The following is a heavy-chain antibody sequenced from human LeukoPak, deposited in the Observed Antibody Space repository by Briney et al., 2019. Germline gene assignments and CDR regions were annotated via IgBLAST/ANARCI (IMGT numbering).Heavy chain of an antibody. J-gene: IGHJ4*02. CDR1: GFTFSGYS. V-gene: IGHV3-21*01. CDR3: ARVLGGYCTGGSCYGFDD. D-gene: IGHD2-15*01. Sequence: PGGSLRLSCAASGFTFSGYSMNWVRQAPGKGLEWVSSISSSNNYMYYADSVKGRFTISRDNAKNSLYLQMNSLRGDDTAVYYCARVLGGYCTGGSCYGFDDWGQGTLVTVSS. CDR2: ISSSNNYM.